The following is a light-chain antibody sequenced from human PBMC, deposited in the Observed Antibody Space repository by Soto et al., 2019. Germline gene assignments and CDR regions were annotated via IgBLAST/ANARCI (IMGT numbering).Light chain of an antibody. V-gene: IGLV2-14*01. CDR2: DVS. J-gene: IGLJ1*01. Sequence: QSALTQPASVSGSPGQSITISCTGTSSDVGRYNYVSWYQQHPGKAPKLIIYDVSNRPSGVSNRFSGSKSGNTASLTISGLQAEDEADYYCSSYTSSSTVSVFGTGTKLTVL. CDR1: SSDVGRYNY. CDR3: SSYTSSSTVSV.